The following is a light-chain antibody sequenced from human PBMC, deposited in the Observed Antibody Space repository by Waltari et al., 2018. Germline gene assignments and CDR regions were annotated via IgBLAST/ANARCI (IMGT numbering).Light chain of an antibody. CDR1: ISNIGNYY. Sequence: HSVLTQPPSVSAAPGQKVTISCSGSISNIGNYYVSWYHQLPGAAPKLLIYDNNKRPSGIPDRFSPSKSVTSATLAITGLQIGDEADYYCATWDNSLSEVVFGGGTKLTVL. J-gene: IGLJ2*01. V-gene: IGLV1-51*01. CDR3: ATWDNSLSEVV. CDR2: DNN.